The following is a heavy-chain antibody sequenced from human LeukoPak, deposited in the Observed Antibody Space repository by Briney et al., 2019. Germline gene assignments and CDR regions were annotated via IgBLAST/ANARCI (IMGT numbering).Heavy chain of an antibody. Sequence: PGGSLRLSCAASGFTFSSYWMSWVRQAPGKGLEWVANIKQDGSEKYYVDSVKGRFTISRENAKNSLYLQMNSLRAEDTAVYYCARDTENKLRYYFDYWGQGTLVTVSS. V-gene: IGHV3-7*01. J-gene: IGHJ4*02. CDR3: ARDTENKLRYYFDY. CDR1: GFTFSSYW. CDR2: IKQDGSEK. D-gene: IGHD4-17*01.